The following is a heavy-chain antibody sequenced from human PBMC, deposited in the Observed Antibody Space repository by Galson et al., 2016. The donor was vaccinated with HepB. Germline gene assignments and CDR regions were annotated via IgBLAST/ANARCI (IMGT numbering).Heavy chain of an antibody. CDR1: GYTFTGYY. Sequence: SVKVSCKASGYTFTGYYMHWVRQAPGQGLEWMGWINPDSGVTSYAQKFQGRVTMTRDTSISTVYMELSRLKSDDTAIYYCARDRYSGSYYVGAFDIWGQGTMVTVA. CDR3: ARDRYSGSYYVGAFDI. J-gene: IGHJ3*02. V-gene: IGHV1-2*02. D-gene: IGHD1-26*01. CDR2: INPDSGVT.